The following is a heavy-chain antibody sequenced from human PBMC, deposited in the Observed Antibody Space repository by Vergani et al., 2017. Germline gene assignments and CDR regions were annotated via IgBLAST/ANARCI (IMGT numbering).Heavy chain of an antibody. CDR2: IHYSENT. Sequence: QVQLQESGPGPVKSSETLSLTCSVSFDSIRNLYCNWIRQPPGEGLEWIGSIHYSENTNYNPSLKTRVTISVDTSKNQFSLTLTSVTAADTAVYYCASDDHSGQRADRWGQGILVTVTS. CDR1: FDSIRNLY. D-gene: IGHD6-19*01. CDR3: ASDDHSGQRADR. V-gene: IGHV4-59*11. J-gene: IGHJ5*02.